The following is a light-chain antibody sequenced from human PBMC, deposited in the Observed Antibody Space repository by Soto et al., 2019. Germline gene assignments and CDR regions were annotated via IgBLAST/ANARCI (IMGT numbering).Light chain of an antibody. CDR1: SSDVGAYNR. J-gene: IGLJ2*01. Sequence: QSALTQPASVSGSPGQSITISCTGTSSDVGAYNRVSWYQQRSGKAPKLMVYEVTNRPSGVSNRFSGSKSGNTASLTISGLQAEDEAYYYCSSYTTSTSFILFGGGTKLTVL. CDR3: SSYTTSTSFIL. CDR2: EVT. V-gene: IGLV2-14*01.